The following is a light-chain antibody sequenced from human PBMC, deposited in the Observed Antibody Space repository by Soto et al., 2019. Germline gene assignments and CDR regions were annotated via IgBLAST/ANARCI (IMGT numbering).Light chain of an antibody. Sequence: QSVLTQPPSASGTPGQRVTISCSGSSSNIGSNTVNWYQQLPGTAPKLLIYSNNQRPSGVPDRFSGSKSGTSASLAISGLQSEDEADYYCAAWDDSLDHVLFGGGTKLTVL. J-gene: IGLJ2*01. CDR2: SNN. CDR1: SSNIGSNT. CDR3: AAWDDSLDHVL. V-gene: IGLV1-44*01.